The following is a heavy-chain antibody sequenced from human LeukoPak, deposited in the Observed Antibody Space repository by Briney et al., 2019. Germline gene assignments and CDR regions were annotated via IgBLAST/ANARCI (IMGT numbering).Heavy chain of an antibody. CDR2: VRSKANTYAT. CDR3: TRPDYDSSGSAFDY. Sequence: GGSLRLSCEASGFSFSGSAMHWVRQASGKGLEWVGRVRSKANTYATAYAASVKGRFIISRDDSKNTAYLQMNSLKTEDTAVYYCTRPDYDSSGSAFDYWGQGTLVTVSS. V-gene: IGHV3-73*01. J-gene: IGHJ4*02. CDR1: GFSFSGSA. D-gene: IGHD3-22*01.